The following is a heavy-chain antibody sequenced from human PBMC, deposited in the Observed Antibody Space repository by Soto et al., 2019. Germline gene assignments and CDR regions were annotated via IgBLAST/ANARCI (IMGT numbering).Heavy chain of an antibody. Sequence: PSETLSLTCTVSGGSITSYYWSWIRQPPGKGLEWIGYIYYSGSTNYNPSLKSRVTMSVDTSKNQFSLRLSSVTAADTAVYYCARTQESYSSGRNYYYYMDVWGKGTTVTV. CDR2: IYYSGST. V-gene: IGHV4-59*08. CDR3: ARTQESYSSGRNYYYYMDV. J-gene: IGHJ6*03. D-gene: IGHD3-22*01. CDR1: GGSITSYY.